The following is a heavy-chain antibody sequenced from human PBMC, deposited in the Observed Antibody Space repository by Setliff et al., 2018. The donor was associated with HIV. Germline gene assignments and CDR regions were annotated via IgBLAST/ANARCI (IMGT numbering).Heavy chain of an antibody. D-gene: IGHD1-26*01. V-gene: IGHV4-39*01. Sequence: ETLSLTCNVSGGSINSRTHYWGWMRQPPGKGLEWIGSIFYSGINYYNPSLEGRITLSIDLSKNQFSLKLTSVTAADSALYFCVRQSGSFWYVDPWGQGTQVTVSS. CDR3: VRQSGSFWYVDP. CDR1: GGSINSRTHY. CDR2: IFYSGIN. J-gene: IGHJ5*02.